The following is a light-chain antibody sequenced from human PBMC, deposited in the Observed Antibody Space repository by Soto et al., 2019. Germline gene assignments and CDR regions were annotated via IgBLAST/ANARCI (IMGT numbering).Light chain of an antibody. V-gene: IGKV3-15*01. J-gene: IGKJ1*01. CDR1: QSISGN. CDR2: GAS. Sequence: EIVMTQSPATLPVSPGEGGTLSCRASQSISGNLAWYQQKPGQAPRLLIYGASTRATGIPARFSGSGSGTEFTLTISSLESDDFAVCYCQQYENWPRTFGQGTKVEVK. CDR3: QQYENWPRT.